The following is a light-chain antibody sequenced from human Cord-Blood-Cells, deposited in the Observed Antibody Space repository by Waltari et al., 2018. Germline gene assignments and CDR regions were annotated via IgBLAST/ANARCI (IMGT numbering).Light chain of an antibody. CDR2: YDD. V-gene: IGLV1-36*01. CDR3: AAWDDSLNGWV. CDR1: SSTIGNNA. Sequence: QSVLTQPPSVSEAPRQRVTISCSGISSTIGNNAVNWYQQLPGKAPKLLIYYDDLLPSGVSDRFCGSKSGTSASLASSGLQSEDEADYYGAAWDDSLNGWVFGGGTKLTVL. J-gene: IGLJ3*02.